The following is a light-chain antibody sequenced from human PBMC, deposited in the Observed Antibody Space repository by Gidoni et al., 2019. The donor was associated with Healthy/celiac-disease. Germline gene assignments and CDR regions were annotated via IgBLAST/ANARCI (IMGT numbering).Light chain of an antibody. CDR1: QGIRSA. V-gene: IGKV1-13*02. CDR3: QQFKSYPIT. CDR2: DAS. Sequence: IQLTQSPSSLSASVGDRVPITCRASQGIRSALAWYQQKPGKAPKLLSYDASSLESGVPSRFSGSGSGTDFTLTISSLQPEDFATYYCQQFKSYPITFGQGTRLEIK. J-gene: IGKJ5*01.